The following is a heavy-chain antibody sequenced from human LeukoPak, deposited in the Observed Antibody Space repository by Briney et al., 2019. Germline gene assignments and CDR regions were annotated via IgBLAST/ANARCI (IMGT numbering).Heavy chain of an antibody. CDR3: ASSGDGNWFAP. CDR2: ISAYNGNT. CDR1: GYTFTSYG. Sequence: ASVKVSCKTSGYTFTSYGIGWVRQAPGQGLEWMGWISAYNGNTNDAQKLQGRVTMTTDTSTSTVYMELRSLRSDDTAVYYCASSGDGNWFAPWGQGTLVTVSS. J-gene: IGHJ5*02. V-gene: IGHV1-18*01. D-gene: IGHD7-27*01.